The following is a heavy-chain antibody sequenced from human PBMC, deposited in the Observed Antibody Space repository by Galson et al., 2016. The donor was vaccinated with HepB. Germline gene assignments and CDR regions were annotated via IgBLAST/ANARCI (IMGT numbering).Heavy chain of an antibody. CDR2: ISGSGGST. D-gene: IGHD1-26*01. CDR1: GFTFSSYA. J-gene: IGHJ4*02. CDR3: AKVGATEYYFDY. Sequence: SLRLSCAASGFTFSSYAMSWVRQAPGKGLEWVSAISGSGGSTYYADSVKGRFTISRDNSKNTLYLQMNSRRAEDTAVYYCAKVGATEYYFDYWGQGTLVTVSS. V-gene: IGHV3-23*01.